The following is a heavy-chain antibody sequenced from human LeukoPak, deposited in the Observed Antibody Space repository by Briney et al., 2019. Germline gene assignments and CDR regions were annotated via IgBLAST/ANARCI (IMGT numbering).Heavy chain of an antibody. D-gene: IGHD6-19*01. CDR1: GFTFSNYA. Sequence: GGSLRLSCAASGFTFSNYAMTWVRQAPGKGLEWVSAISGSGGSTYYADSVKGRFTISRDNSKNTLYLQMNSLRAEDTAVYYCAKSGSGWYAEYFQHWGQGTLVTVSS. CDR3: AKSGSGWYAEYFQH. CDR2: ISGSGGST. J-gene: IGHJ1*01. V-gene: IGHV3-23*01.